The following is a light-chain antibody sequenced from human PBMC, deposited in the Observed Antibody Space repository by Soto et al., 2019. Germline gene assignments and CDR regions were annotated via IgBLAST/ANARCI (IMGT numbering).Light chain of an antibody. V-gene: IGKV3-20*01. CDR1: QGVRYNY. Sequence: EILLTQSPGTLSLSPSDTATLSCRASQGVRYNYLAWYQQRPGQPPRIIIYAAASRASGIPDRFSGSWSGTDYTLTISRLEPEDVSVYYCQQYRSTPITLVQGTRLEI. J-gene: IGKJ5*01. CDR2: AAA. CDR3: QQYRSTPIT.